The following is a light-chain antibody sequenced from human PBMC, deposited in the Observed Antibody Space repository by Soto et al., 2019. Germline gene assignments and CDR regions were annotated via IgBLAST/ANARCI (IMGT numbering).Light chain of an antibody. CDR2: EVS. CDR1: SSDVGGYNY. J-gene: IGLJ1*01. V-gene: IGLV2-8*01. Sequence: QSALTQPPSASGFPVQAVTISCTGTSSDVGGYNYVSWYQQHPGKVPKLMIYEVSKRPSGVPDRFSGSKSGNTASLTVSGLQAEDEADYYCSSYAGSNYVFGTGTKVTVL. CDR3: SSYAGSNYV.